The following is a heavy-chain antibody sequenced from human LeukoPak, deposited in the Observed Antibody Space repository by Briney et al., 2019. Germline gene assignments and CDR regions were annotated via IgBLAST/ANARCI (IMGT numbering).Heavy chain of an antibody. V-gene: IGHV3-48*02. J-gene: IGHJ4*02. D-gene: IGHD3-10*01. CDR3: ARGSFGVFDY. CDR2: MNSDGSHI. CDR1: GFTVSSNY. Sequence: PGGSLRLSCAASGFTVSSNYMSWVRQAPGKGLEWVSSMNSDGSHIYHAGSVEGRFTISRDNARNSLYLQMNGLRDEDTAVYYCARGSFGVFDYWGQGILVTVSS.